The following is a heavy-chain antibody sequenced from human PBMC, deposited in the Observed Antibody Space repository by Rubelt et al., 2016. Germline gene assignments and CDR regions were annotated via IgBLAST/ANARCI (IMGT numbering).Heavy chain of an antibody. Sequence: GGGLVQPGGSLRLSCAASGFTFSRYWMHWVRQAPGKGLVWVSRINSDGSSTSYADSVKGRFTISRDNSKNTLYLQMNSLRAEDTAVYYCAKGNLQLWSHTDYWGQGTLVTVSS. CDR3: AKGNLQLWSHTDY. D-gene: IGHD5-18*01. CDR1: GFTFSRYW. CDR2: INSDGSST. J-gene: IGHJ4*02. V-gene: IGHV3-74*01.